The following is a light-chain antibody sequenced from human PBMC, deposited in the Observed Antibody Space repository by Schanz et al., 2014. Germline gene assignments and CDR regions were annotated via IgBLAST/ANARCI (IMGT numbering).Light chain of an antibody. CDR3: QQYGSSPLT. Sequence: VVVTQSPGTLSVFPGERATLSCRASHSVRTNLAWYQQKPGQAPRLLIYGASSRATGIPDRFSGSGSGTDFTLTISRLEPEDFAVYYCQQYGSSPLTFGGGTKVEIK. CDR1: HSVRTN. CDR2: GAS. V-gene: IGKV3-20*01. J-gene: IGKJ4*01.